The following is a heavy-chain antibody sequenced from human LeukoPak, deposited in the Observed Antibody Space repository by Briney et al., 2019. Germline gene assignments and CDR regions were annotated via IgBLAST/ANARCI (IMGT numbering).Heavy chain of an antibody. CDR2: ISYDGSNK. CDR1: GFTFSDYG. CDR3: AKGFSGWYFDY. Sequence: GRSLRLSCAASGFTFSDYGMHWVRQAPGKGLEWVAVISYDGSNKYYADSVKGRFTTSRDNSRNTLYLQTNSLRAEDTAVYYCAKGFSGWYFDYWDQGTLVTVSS. J-gene: IGHJ4*02. V-gene: IGHV3-30*18. D-gene: IGHD6-19*01.